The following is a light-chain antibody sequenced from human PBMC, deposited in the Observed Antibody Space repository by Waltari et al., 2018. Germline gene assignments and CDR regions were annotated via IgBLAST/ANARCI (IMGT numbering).Light chain of an antibody. CDR3: QSADTTDYVL. CDR2: KDS. J-gene: IGLJ2*01. CDR1: ALSQQF. V-gene: IGLV3-25*03. Sequence: SSGLTQPPSMSVSPGLTARITCSGDALSQQFGHWYQQKPGQAPVMVIFKDSERPSEIPERFSGSTSGTTGTLTISGVQAEDEADYYCQSADTTDYVLFGGGTSLTVL.